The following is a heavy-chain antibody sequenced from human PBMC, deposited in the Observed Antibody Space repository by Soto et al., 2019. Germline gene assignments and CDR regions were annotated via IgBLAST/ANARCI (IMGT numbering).Heavy chain of an antibody. CDR2: ISGSGGST. CDR3: AKDRGWFGELLSQY. Sequence: EVQLLESGGGLVQPGGSLRLSCAASGFTFSSYAMSWVRQAPGKGLEWVSAISGSGGSTYYTDSVKGRFTISRDNSKNTLYLQMNSLRAEDTAVYYCAKDRGWFGELLSQYWGQGTLVTVSS. D-gene: IGHD3-10*01. CDR1: GFTFSSYA. J-gene: IGHJ4*02. V-gene: IGHV3-23*01.